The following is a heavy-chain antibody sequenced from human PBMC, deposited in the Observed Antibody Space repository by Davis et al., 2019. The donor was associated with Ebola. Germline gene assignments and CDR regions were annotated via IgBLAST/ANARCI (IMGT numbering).Heavy chain of an antibody. CDR3: TLLQEHL. J-gene: IGHJ6*01. V-gene: IGHV3-74*01. Sequence: HTGGSLRLSCAASGFTFSSYWMHWVRQAPGKGLVWVSRINNDGTSTSYADSVKGRFTISRDNSRNTLYLQMNGLHQGPIGLPPGTLLQEHLWG. CDR1: GFTFSSYW. CDR2: INNDGTST.